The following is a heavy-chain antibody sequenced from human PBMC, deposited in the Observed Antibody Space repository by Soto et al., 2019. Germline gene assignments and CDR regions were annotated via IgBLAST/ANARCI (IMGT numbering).Heavy chain of an antibody. CDR1: GFSLSTSGMC. V-gene: IGHV2-70*11. D-gene: IGHD1-26*01. Sequence: SGPTLVNPTQTLTLTCTFSGFSLSTSGMCVSWIRQPPGKALEWLARIDWDDDKYYSTSLKTRLTISKDTSKNQVVLTMTNMDPVDTATYYCARITTVGSQYYFDYWGQGTLVTVSS. CDR2: IDWDDDK. J-gene: IGHJ4*02. CDR3: ARITTVGSQYYFDY.